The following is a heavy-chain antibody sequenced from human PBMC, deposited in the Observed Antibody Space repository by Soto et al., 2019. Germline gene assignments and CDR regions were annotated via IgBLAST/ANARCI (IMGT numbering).Heavy chain of an antibody. Sequence: PSETLSLTCTVSGGSISSAGSYWSWIRQHPGKGLEWIGYIYSGSTYYNPSLKSRVTISVDTSKNRFSLKLSSVTAADTAVYYCARDFCSGGSCYFDYWGQGTLVTVSS. J-gene: IGHJ4*02. CDR2: IYSGST. CDR1: GGSISSAGSY. V-gene: IGHV4-31*03. D-gene: IGHD2-15*01. CDR3: ARDFCSGGSCYFDY.